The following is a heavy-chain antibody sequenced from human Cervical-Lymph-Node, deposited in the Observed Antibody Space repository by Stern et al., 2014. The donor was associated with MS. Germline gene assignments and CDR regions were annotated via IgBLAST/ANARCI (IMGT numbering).Heavy chain of an antibody. V-gene: IGHV3-9*01. CDR3: AKQGMTPELTGGRGDYYGMDV. J-gene: IGHJ6*02. D-gene: IGHD1-14*01. Sequence: EVQLVESGGGLVQPGRSLCLSCAASGFIIGDYALHWVRHAPGKGLEWVSGITLNSGTIVYADSVKGRFTISRGNAKNSLSLLMTSLRAEDTALYDCAKQGMTPELTGGRGDYYGMDVWGQGTTVTVSS. CDR2: ITLNSGTI. CDR1: GFIIGDYA.